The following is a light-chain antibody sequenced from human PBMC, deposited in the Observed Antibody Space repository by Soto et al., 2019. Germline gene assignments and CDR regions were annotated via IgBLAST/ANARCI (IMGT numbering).Light chain of an antibody. V-gene: IGLV1-47*01. CDR1: RSNIGSNY. Sequence: QSVPTQPPSASGTPGQRVTISCSGSRSNIGSNYLYWYQQLPGTAPKLLIHRNSQRPSGVPDRFSGSKSGTSASLAISGLRSEDEADYYCAAWDDSLSGYVFGTGTKVTVL. CDR2: RNS. J-gene: IGLJ1*01. CDR3: AAWDDSLSGYV.